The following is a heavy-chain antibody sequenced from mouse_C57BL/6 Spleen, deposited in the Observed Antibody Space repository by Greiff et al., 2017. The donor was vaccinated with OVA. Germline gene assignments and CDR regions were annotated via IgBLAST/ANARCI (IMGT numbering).Heavy chain of an antibody. Sequence: VQLKESGPVLVKPGASVKMSCKASGYTFTDYYMNWVKQSHGKSLEWIGVINPYNGGTSYNQKFKGKATLTVDKSSSTAYMELNSLTSEDSAVYYCASPCMTTVFYCYFDVWGTGTTVTVSS. CDR2: INPYNGGT. CDR3: ASPCMTTVFYCYFDV. V-gene: IGHV1-19*01. J-gene: IGHJ1*03. CDR1: GYTFTDYY. D-gene: IGHD1-1*01.